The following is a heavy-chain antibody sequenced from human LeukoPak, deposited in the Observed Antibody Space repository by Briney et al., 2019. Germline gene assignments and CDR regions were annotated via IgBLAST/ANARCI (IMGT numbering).Heavy chain of an antibody. CDR3: ARDDWNDLGHGAFDL. CDR1: GYTFTSYG. Sequence: ASVKVSCKASGYTFTSYGISWVRQAPGQGLEWMGWISAYNGNTNYAENLQGRVTMTTDTSTRTAYMELRSLRSDDTAAYYCARDDWNDLGHGAFDLWGQGTMVTVSS. CDR2: ISAYNGNT. V-gene: IGHV1-18*01. D-gene: IGHD1-1*01. J-gene: IGHJ3*01.